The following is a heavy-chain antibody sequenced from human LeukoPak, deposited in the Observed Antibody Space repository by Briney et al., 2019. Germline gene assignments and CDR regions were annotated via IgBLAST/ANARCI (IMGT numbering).Heavy chain of an antibody. CDR3: ARDRGYCSSTSCSPFPDV. Sequence: GGSLRLSCAASGFIFSSYSMNWVRQAPGKGLEWVSYISSSSSTIYYADSVKGRFTISRDNAKNSLYLQMNSLRAEDTAVYYCARDRGYCSSTSCSPFPDVWGKGTTVTVSS. CDR2: ISSSSSTI. J-gene: IGHJ6*04. CDR1: GFIFSSYS. V-gene: IGHV3-48*01. D-gene: IGHD2-2*01.